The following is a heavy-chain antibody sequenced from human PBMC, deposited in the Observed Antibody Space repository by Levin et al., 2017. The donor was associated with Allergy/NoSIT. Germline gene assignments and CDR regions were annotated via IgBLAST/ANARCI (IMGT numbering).Heavy chain of an antibody. CDR3: ARGVGGDYGDGEGIRFDY. D-gene: IGHD4-17*01. V-gene: IGHV4-34*01. CDR1: GGSFSGYY. J-gene: IGHJ4*02. Sequence: PSETLSLTCAVYGGSFSGYYWSWIRQPPGKGLEWIGEINHSGSTNYNPSLKSRVTISVDTSKNQFSLKLSSVTAADTAVYYCARGVGGDYGDGEGIRFDYWGQGTLVTVSS. CDR2: INHSGST.